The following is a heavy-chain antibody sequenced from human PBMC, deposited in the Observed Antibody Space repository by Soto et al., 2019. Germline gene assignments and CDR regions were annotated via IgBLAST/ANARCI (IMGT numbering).Heavy chain of an antibody. CDR1: GFSLSTSGVG. Sequence: QITLKESGPTLVKPTQTLTLTCTFSGFSLSTSGVGVGWIRQPPGKALEWLGIIYWDDEKHYSPSLKSRLTIPRDTAENQVVRTMTNMDPGDTATYFCAHSRRYGDYQYWGQGTLVTVSS. V-gene: IGHV2-5*02. CDR3: AHSRRYGDYQY. J-gene: IGHJ4*02. CDR2: IYWDDEK. D-gene: IGHD4-17*01.